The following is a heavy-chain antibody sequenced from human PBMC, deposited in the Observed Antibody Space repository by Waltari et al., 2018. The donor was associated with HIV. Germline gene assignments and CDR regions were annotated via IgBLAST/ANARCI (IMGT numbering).Heavy chain of an antibody. J-gene: IGHJ4*02. CDR2: VDHTGST. D-gene: IGHD3-16*01. CDR3: ARAVGYDYVWGSYADF. Sequence: QVQLPQWGPALSKPSDTLSRTCAVYPDDGPHFSNDWWYLRHYYRPWMRQAPVKGLEWSGEVDHTGSTNYNGAFRGRVSVSVHTSKKQFSLRLSSVSDADTAVYFCARAVGYDYVWGSYADFWAQGTQVTVSS. CDR1: PDDGPHFSNDWWYLRHYY. V-gene: IGHV4-34*01.